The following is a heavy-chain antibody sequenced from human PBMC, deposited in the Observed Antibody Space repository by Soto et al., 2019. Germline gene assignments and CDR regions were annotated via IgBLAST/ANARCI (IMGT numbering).Heavy chain of an antibody. D-gene: IGHD4-17*01. V-gene: IGHV1-69*13. J-gene: IGHJ4*02. CDR1: GGTFSTFG. CDR3: AKSAPMDAGDKYYYDF. CDR2: IIPFFGTA. Sequence: SVKVSCKASGGTFSTFGISWVRQAPGQGLEWMGGIIPFFGTARYSQKFEDRITITADESMNTVYMDLRSLTSEDTAIYYCAKSAPMDAGDKYYYDFWGQGALVTVSS.